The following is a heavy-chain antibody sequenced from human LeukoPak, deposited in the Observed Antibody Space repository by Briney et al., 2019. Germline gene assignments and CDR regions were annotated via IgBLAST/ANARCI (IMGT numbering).Heavy chain of an antibody. CDR1: GGTFSSYA. J-gene: IGHJ4*02. V-gene: IGHV1-69*04. CDR2: IIPILGIA. D-gene: IGHD3-22*01. CDR3: ASASSGYYYGYYFDY. Sequence: EASVKVSCKASGGTFSSYAISWVRQAPGQGLEWMGRIIPILGIANYAQKFQGRVTITADKSTSTAYMELSSLRSEDTAVYYCASASSGYYYGYYFDYWGQGTLVTVSS.